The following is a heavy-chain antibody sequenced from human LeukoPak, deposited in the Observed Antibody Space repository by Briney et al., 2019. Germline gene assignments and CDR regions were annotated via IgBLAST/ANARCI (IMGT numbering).Heavy chain of an antibody. D-gene: IGHD6-13*01. J-gene: IGHJ4*02. Sequence: GGSLRLSCEASGFTFSTFAMIWVRQPPGKGLEWVSSIFPSGGEIHYADSVRGRFTISRDNSKSTLSLQMNSLRAEDTAVYYCARVGYRAIAVDYWGQGTLVTVSS. CDR2: IFPSGGEI. CDR1: GFTFSTFA. V-gene: IGHV3-23*01. CDR3: ARVGYRAIAVDY.